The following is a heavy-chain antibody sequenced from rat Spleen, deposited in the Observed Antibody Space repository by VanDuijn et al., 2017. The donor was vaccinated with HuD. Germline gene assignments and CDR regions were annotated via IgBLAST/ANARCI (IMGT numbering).Heavy chain of an antibody. D-gene: IGHD1-12*01. CDR3: TRQRGDGSYHGGLDY. CDR1: GFTFSDYY. V-gene: IGHV5-25*01. J-gene: IGHJ2*01. CDR2: INTGTGNT. Sequence: EVQLVESGGGLVQPGRSMKLSCAASGFTFSDYYMAWVRQAPKKGLEWVASINTGTGNTYYRDSVKGRFTISRDDAKNTLFLQMDSLRSEDTAIYYCTRQRGDGSYHGGLDYWGQGVMVTVSS.